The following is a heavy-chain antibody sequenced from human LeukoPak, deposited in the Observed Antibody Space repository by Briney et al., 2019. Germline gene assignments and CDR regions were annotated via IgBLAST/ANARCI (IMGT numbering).Heavy chain of an antibody. CDR3: ARGKLLWFGELSRWFDP. J-gene: IGHJ5*02. CDR1: GGSFSGYY. CDR2: INHSGST. Sequence: SSETLSLTCAVYGGSFSGYYWSWIRQPPGKGLEWIGEINHSGSTNYNPSLKSRVTISVDTSKNQFSLKLSSVTAADTAVYYCARGKLLWFGELSRWFDPWGQGTLVTASS. D-gene: IGHD3-10*01. V-gene: IGHV4-34*01.